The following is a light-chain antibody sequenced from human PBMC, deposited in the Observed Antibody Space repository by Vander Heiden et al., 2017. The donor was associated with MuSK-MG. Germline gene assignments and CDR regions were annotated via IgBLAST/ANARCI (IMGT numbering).Light chain of an antibody. J-gene: IGKJ4*01. CDR2: LAS. V-gene: IGKV3-15*01. CDR3: QQDYDWPPT. Sequence: EIEMTQSPGTLSVSPGEGVTLSCRASRSIGHNLAWYQQRPGQPPRLLIYLASSSATGLPATFRGRGSGTEFTLTISSLQSEDFAVYFCQQDYDWPPTFGAGIRVEIK. CDR1: RSIGHN.